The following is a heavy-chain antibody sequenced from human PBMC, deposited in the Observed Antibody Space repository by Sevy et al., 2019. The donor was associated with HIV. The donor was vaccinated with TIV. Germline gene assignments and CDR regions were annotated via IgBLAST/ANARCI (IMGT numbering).Heavy chain of an antibody. Sequence: GGSLRLSCAASGFTFSTYSMNWVRQAPGKGLEWVSYISSSSSTIYYADSVRGRFTISRDNVKNSLYLQMNSLGADDTAVYYCARVPSTGRYGMDVWGQGTTVTVSS. V-gene: IGHV3-48*01. J-gene: IGHJ6*02. CDR2: ISSSSSTI. D-gene: IGHD3-10*01. CDR1: GFTFSTYS. CDR3: ARVPSTGRYGMDV.